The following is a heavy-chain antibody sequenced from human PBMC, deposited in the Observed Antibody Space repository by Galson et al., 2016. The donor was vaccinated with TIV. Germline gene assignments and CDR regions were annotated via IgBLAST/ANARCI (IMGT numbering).Heavy chain of an antibody. J-gene: IGHJ6*03. D-gene: IGHD3-3*01. CDR1: GYTLSSYS. Sequence: SVKVSCKASGYTLSSYSISWVRQAPGQGLEWLGWISGYNGNKNYAQKFQGRVNMTTDTSTSTAYMELRRPRSDDTAVYYCARVPTKTFDFWSGYDNSFCMDVWGKGTTVIVSS. CDR3: ARVPTKTFDFWSGYDNSFCMDV. CDR2: ISGYNGNK. V-gene: IGHV1-18*01.